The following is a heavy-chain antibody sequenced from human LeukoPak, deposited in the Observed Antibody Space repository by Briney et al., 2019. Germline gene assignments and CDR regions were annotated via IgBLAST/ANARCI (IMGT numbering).Heavy chain of an antibody. D-gene: IGHD3-10*01. CDR2: MNAKRGIT. J-gene: IGHJ6*02. V-gene: IGHV1-8*01. CDR3: ARSGAMVRGARGYYYYGMDV. Sequence: ASVKVSCKASGYTFTSYDINWVRQATGQGLEWMGWMNAKRGITGYAQKFQGRITMTRNTSISTAYMELSSLRSEDTAVYYCARSGAMVRGARGYYYYGMDVWGQGTTVTVSS. CDR1: GYTFTSYD.